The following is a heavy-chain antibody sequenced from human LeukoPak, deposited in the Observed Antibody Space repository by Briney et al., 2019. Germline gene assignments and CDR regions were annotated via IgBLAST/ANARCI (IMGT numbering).Heavy chain of an antibody. J-gene: IGHJ4*02. Sequence: SETLSLTRTVSGGSISSYYWSWIRQPAGKGLEWIGRIYTSGSTNYNPSLKSRVTMSVDTSKNQFSLKLSSVTAADTAVYYCARDKYYYDSSGSIRFDYWGQGTLVTASS. V-gene: IGHV4-4*07. D-gene: IGHD3-22*01. CDR3: ARDKYYYDSSGSIRFDY. CDR2: IYTSGST. CDR1: GGSISSYY.